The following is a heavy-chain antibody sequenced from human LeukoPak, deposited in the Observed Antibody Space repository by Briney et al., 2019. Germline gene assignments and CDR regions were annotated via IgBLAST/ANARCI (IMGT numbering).Heavy chain of an antibody. CDR3: ASIAVPGGNY. D-gene: IGHD6-19*01. CDR2: IYPDDSDT. V-gene: IGHV5-51*01. Sequence: GESLKISCKASGYTFTNYWIGWVRQMPGKGLEWMGIIYPDDSDTRYSPSFQGQVTILADKSISTAYLQWSSLKASDTAMYYCASIAVPGGNYWGQGTLVSVSS. J-gene: IGHJ4*02. CDR1: GYTFTNYW.